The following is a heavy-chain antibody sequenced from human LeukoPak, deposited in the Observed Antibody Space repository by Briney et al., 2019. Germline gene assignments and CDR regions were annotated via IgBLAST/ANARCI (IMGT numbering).Heavy chain of an antibody. CDR1: GFTFSSYS. J-gene: IGHJ4*02. CDR3: ARERVVPAAMIDY. V-gene: IGHV3-21*01. D-gene: IGHD2-2*01. Sequence: AGGSLRLSCAASGFTFSSYSMNWVRQAPGKGLEWVSSISSSSSYIYYADSVKGRFTISRDNAKNSLYLQMNSLRAEDTAVYYCARERVVPAAMIDYWGRGTLVTVSS. CDR2: ISSSSSYI.